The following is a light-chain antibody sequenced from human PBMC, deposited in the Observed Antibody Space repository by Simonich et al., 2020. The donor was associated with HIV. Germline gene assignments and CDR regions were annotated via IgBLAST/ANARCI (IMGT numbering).Light chain of an antibody. J-gene: IGLJ3*02. CDR2: DVI. Sequence: QSALTQPRSVSGSPGQSVTISCTGTSSAGGGYNYVSWYQQHPGKAPKLLIYDVIKRPSGVPDRFSGSKSGNTASLTISGLQAEDEAAYYCCSYAGSYTWVFGGGTKLTVL. V-gene: IGLV2-11*01. CDR1: SSAGGGYNY. CDR3: CSYAGSYTWV.